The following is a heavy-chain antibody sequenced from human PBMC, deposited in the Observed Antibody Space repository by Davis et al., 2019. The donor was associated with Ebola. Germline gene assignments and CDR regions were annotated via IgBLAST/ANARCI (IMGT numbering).Heavy chain of an antibody. J-gene: IGHJ3*02. Sequence: GGSLRLSCAASGFTFSDYAMSWVRQSPGKGLEWLSYISSGGVTTYYAESVEGRFSSSRDNAKNSLLLQMTSLRVEDTAVYYCATRFSNSDGALDIWGRGTLVTVSS. V-gene: IGHV3-11*04. CDR3: ATRFSNSDGALDI. D-gene: IGHD1-7*01. CDR1: GFTFSDYA. CDR2: ISSGGVTT.